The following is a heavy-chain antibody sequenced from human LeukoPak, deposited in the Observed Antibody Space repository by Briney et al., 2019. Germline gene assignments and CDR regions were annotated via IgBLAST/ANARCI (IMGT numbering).Heavy chain of an antibody. J-gene: IGHJ4*02. V-gene: IGHV1-2*02. CDR2: INPNSGGT. Sequence: ASVKVSCKASGYTFTGYYMHWVRQAPGQGLEWMRWINPNSGGTNYAQKFQGRVTMTRDTSISTAYMELSRLRSDDTAVYYCARDAQYSSGWWVYWGQGTLVTVSS. CDR1: GYTFTGYY. CDR3: ARDAQYSSGWWVY. D-gene: IGHD6-19*01.